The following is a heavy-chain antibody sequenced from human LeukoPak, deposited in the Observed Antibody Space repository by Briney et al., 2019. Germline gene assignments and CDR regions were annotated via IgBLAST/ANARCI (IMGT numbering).Heavy chain of an antibody. V-gene: IGHV3-30-3*01. CDR1: GFTFSNFA. CDR3: ASGSYSGY. D-gene: IGHD1-26*01. CDR2: ISYDGSNK. Sequence: GGSLRLSCAAPGFTFSNFAMHWVRQAPGKGLEWVAVISYDGSNKYYADSVKGRFTISRDNSKNTLYLQMNSLRAEDTAVYYCASGSYSGYWGQGTLVTVSS. J-gene: IGHJ4*02.